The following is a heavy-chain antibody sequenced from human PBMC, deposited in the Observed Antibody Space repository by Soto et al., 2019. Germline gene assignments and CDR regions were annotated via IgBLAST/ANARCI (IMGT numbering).Heavy chain of an antibody. CDR3: ARDRIVSYDSSDGWFDP. D-gene: IGHD3-22*01. V-gene: IGHV1-69*13. Sequence: SVKVSCKASGGTFSSYAISWVRQAPGQGLEWMGGIIPIFGTANYAQKFQGRVTITADESTSTAYMELSSLRSEDTAVYYCARDRIVSYDSSDGWFDPWGQGTLVTVSS. CDR1: GGTFSSYA. CDR2: IIPIFGTA. J-gene: IGHJ5*02.